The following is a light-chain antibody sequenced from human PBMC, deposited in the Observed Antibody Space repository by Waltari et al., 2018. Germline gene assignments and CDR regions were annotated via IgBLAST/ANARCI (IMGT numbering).Light chain of an antibody. Sequence: AIQMTQSPSSLSASVGDRVTISCRASQGIGNDLGWYQQKPGTAPKLLIYAASTLQSGVPSRFSGSGSGIDFTLTISSLQPEDFATYYCLQDYKYPRTFGQGTKVEIK. CDR3: LQDYKYPRT. V-gene: IGKV1-6*02. CDR2: AAS. J-gene: IGKJ1*01. CDR1: QGIGND.